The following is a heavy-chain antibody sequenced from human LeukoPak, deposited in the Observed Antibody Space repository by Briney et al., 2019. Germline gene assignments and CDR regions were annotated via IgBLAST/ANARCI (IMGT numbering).Heavy chain of an antibody. V-gene: IGHV3-7*01. CDR3: ARDDTSDITMIVVVQTMGAFDI. CDR2: INQDGSEK. CDR1: GFTLITYW. Sequence: GGSLRLSCAASGFTLITYWMTWVRQAPGKGLEWVANINQDGSEKYYVGSVKGRFTISRDNARNSLYLQMNSLRAEDTAVYYCARDDTSDITMIVVVQTMGAFDIWGQGTMVTVSS. J-gene: IGHJ3*02. D-gene: IGHD3-22*01.